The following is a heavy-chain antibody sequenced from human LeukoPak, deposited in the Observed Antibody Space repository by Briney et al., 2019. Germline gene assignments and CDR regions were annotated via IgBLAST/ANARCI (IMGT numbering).Heavy chain of an antibody. Sequence: SETLSLTCAVSGYSISSGYYWGWIRQPPGKGLEWIGSIYHSGSTYYNPSLKSRVTISVDTSKNQFSPKLSSVTAADTAVYYCARGPGSGSYDFDYWGQGTLVTVSS. D-gene: IGHD3-10*01. J-gene: IGHJ4*02. V-gene: IGHV4-38-2*01. CDR1: GYSISSGYY. CDR3: ARGPGSGSYDFDY. CDR2: IYHSGST.